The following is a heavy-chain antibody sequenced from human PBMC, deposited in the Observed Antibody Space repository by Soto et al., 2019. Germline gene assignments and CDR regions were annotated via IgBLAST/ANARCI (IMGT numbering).Heavy chain of an antibody. V-gene: IGHV4-59*11. CDR1: GTSMTGHF. CDR2: GYYSGST. J-gene: IGHJ5*02. Sequence: QVQLQESGPRLVKASETLSLTCTVSGTSMTGHFWSWMRQPPGKGLEWIGYGYYSGSTLYNPSLKSRFTISLDTSKNNCSLRLSSVTSADTAVYYCARGVYLSLVRTGWFDPWGQGTLVTVSS. CDR3: ARGVYLSLVRTGWFDP. D-gene: IGHD3-10*01.